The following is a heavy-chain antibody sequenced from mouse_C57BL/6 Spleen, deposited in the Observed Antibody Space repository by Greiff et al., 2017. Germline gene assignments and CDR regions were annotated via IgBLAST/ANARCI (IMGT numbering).Heavy chain of an antibody. CDR1: GYTFTDYE. CDR3: TRNTGSLYDLDY. V-gene: IGHV1-15*01. J-gene: IGHJ2*01. D-gene: IGHD4-1*01. CDR2: IDPETGGT. Sequence: VQLQQSGAELVRPGASVTLSCKASGYTFTDYEMHWVKQTPVHGLEWIGAIDPETGGTAYNQKFKGKAILTADKSSSTAYMELRSLTSEDSAVYYCTRNTGSLYDLDYWGQGTTLTVSS.